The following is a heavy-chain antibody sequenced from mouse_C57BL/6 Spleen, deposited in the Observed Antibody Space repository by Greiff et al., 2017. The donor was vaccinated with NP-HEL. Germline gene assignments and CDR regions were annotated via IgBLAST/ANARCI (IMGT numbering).Heavy chain of an antibody. CDR1: GFTFSSYA. J-gene: IGHJ2*01. Sequence: DVMLVESGEGLVKPGGSLKLSCAASGFTFSSYAMSWVRQTPEKRLEWVAYISSGGDYIYYADTVKGRFTISRDNARNTLYRQMSSLKSEDTAMYYCTREGDGSPYFDYWGQGTTLTVSS. D-gene: IGHD1-1*01. CDR3: TREGDGSPYFDY. CDR2: ISSGGDYI. V-gene: IGHV5-9-1*02.